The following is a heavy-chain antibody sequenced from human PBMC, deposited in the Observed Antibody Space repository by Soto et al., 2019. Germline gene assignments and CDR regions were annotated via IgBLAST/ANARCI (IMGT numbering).Heavy chain of an antibody. CDR3: ARDPTGGHSYGFGY. D-gene: IGHD5-18*01. Sequence: GGSLRLSCAASGFTVSSDCMSWVRQAPGKGLEWVSVLYNGGSTYYADSVKGRFTISRDDSKNTLYLQMNSLRVEDTAVYYCARDPTGGHSYGFGYWGQGTLVTVSS. CDR1: GFTVSSDC. V-gene: IGHV3-66*01. CDR2: LYNGGST. J-gene: IGHJ4*02.